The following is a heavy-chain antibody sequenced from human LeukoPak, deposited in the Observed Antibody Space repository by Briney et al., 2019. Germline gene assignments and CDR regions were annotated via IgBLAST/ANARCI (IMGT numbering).Heavy chain of an antibody. D-gene: IGHD5-18*01. CDR1: GFTFSSYS. J-gene: IGHJ4*02. V-gene: IGHV3-48*01. CDR2: ISSSSSTI. Sequence: GGSLRLSCAASGFTFSSYSMNWVRQAPGKGLEWVSYISSSSSTIYYADSVKGRFTISRDNAKNSLYLQMNSLRAEDTAVYYCARGGYSYGQYFDYWGQGTLVTVSS. CDR3: ARGGYSYGQYFDY.